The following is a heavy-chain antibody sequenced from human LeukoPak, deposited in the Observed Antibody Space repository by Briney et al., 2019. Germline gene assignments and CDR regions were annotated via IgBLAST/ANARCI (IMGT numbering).Heavy chain of an antibody. J-gene: IGHJ4*02. CDR2: IYTSGST. D-gene: IGHD3-10*01. CDR3: ASQVYGSGSYRFDY. Sequence: PSQTLSLTCTVSGGSISSGSYYWSWIRQPAEKGLEWIGRIYTSGSTNYNPSLKSRVTISVDTSKNQFSLKLSSVTAADTAVYYCASQVYGSGSYRFDYWGQGTLVTVSS. V-gene: IGHV4-61*02. CDR1: GGSISSGSYY.